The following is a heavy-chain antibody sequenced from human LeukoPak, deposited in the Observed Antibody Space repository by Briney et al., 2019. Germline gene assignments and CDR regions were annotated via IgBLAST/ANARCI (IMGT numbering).Heavy chain of an antibody. J-gene: IGHJ5*02. D-gene: IGHD6-13*01. CDR2: ISSYNGNT. CDR3: AKSGYSSSWSNAAVYNWFDP. CDR1: GYTFTSYG. V-gene: IGHV1-18*01. Sequence: GASVKVSCKASGYTFTSYGISWVRQAPGQGLEWMGWISSYNGNTNYAQKLQGRVTMTTDTSTTTAYMELKSLRSDDTAVYYCAKSGYSSSWSNAAVYNWFDPWGQGTLVTVSS.